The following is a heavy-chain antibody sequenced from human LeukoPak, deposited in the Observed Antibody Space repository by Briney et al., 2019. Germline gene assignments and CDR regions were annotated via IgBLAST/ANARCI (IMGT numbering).Heavy chain of an antibody. J-gene: IGHJ4*02. Sequence: GGSLRLSCAASGFRFNTYWMSWVRQAPGKGLEWVSVIYSGGSTYYADSVKGRFTISRDNSKNTLYLQMNSLRAEDTAVYYCAREGTWSYYYDYWGQGTLVTVSS. D-gene: IGHD1-26*01. CDR1: GFRFNTYW. CDR2: IYSGGST. V-gene: IGHV3-66*01. CDR3: AREGTWSYYYDY.